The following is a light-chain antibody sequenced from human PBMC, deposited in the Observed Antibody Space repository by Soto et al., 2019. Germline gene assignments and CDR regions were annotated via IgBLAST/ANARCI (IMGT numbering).Light chain of an antibody. V-gene: IGKV1-5*03. Sequence: DIQMPHSPSSLSASVGDRVTITCRASQSISSWLAWYQQKPGKAPNLLIYRASTLESGVPSRFSGSGSGTEFTLTISSLQPDDSATYYCQQYNDYLTFGQGTKVDIK. CDR1: QSISSW. CDR3: QQYNDYLT. J-gene: IGKJ1*01. CDR2: RAS.